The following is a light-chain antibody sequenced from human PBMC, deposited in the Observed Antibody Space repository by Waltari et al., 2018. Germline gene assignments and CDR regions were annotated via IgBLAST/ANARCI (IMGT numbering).Light chain of an antibody. Sequence: EIVLTQSPGTMSLYPGERATLSCRASQSVSRTLAWYQQKPGQAPRLLIYDASIRATGIPDRFSGSGSGTDFSLIISRLEPEDFAVYYCQKYGTLPATFGQGTKVEIK. CDR2: DAS. V-gene: IGKV3-20*01. CDR1: QSVSRT. CDR3: QKYGTLPAT. J-gene: IGKJ1*01.